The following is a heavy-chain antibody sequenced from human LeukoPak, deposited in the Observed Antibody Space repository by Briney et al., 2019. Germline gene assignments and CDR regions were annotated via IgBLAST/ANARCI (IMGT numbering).Heavy chain of an antibody. CDR2: ISYDGSNK. V-gene: IGHV3-30*18. CDR3: AKDLCSSTSCYIYYYYGMDV. J-gene: IGHJ6*02. Sequence: GGSLRLSCAASGFTFSSYDMHWVRQAPGKGLEWVAVISYDGSNKYYADSVKGRFTISRDNSKNTLYLQMNSLRAEDTAVYYCAKDLCSSTSCYIYYYYGMDVWGQGTTVTVSS. CDR1: GFTFSSYD. D-gene: IGHD2-2*01.